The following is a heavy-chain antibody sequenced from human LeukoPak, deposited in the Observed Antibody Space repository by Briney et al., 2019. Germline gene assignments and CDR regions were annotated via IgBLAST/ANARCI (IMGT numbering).Heavy chain of an antibody. Sequence: GGSLRLSCAVSGFTFDDYGMSWVRQAPGKGLEWVSLITWDGGSTYYADSVKGRFTISRDNSKNSLYLQMNSLRTEDTALYYCAKGKNTGSYLSHVDYWGQGTLVTVSS. D-gene: IGHD3-10*01. CDR3: AKGKNTGSYLSHVDY. CDR2: ITWDGGST. J-gene: IGHJ4*02. V-gene: IGHV3-43*01. CDR1: GFTFDDYG.